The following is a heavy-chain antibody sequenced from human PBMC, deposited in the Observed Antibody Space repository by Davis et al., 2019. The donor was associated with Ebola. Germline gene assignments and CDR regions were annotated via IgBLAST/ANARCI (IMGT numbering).Heavy chain of an antibody. V-gene: IGHV3-7*03. D-gene: IGHD2-2*01. CDR3: AKLWDSYCSRTSCLDV. CDR2: IKQDGSEK. Sequence: GESLKISCAASGFTFSSYWMSWVRQAPGKGLEWVANIKQDGSEKYYVDSVKGRFTISRDNAKNSLYLQMNSLRAEDTALYYCAKLWDSYCSRTSCLDVWGQGTTVTVSS. J-gene: IGHJ6*02. CDR1: GFTFSSYW.